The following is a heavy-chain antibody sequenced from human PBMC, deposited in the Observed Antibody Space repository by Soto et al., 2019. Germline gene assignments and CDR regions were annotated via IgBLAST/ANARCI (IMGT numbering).Heavy chain of an antibody. V-gene: IGHV1-2*02. CDR1: GYTFTGYF. CDR2: INPNSGAT. D-gene: IGHD3-3*01. J-gene: IGHJ5*02. CDR3: ARGGGTILAPLP. Sequence: VKLCCKAFGYTFTGYFMHWVRQAPGQGLEWLGWINPNSGATKYAQKFQGRVTLTRDTSINTAYMEMSMLRSDDTAVYYCARGGGTILAPLPWGQGTLVTVSS.